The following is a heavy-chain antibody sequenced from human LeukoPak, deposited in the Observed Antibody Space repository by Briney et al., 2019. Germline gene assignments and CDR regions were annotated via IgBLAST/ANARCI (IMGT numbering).Heavy chain of an antibody. CDR1: GGSFSGYY. CDR3: AKDRHELGSYFFDY. J-gene: IGHJ4*02. V-gene: IGHV3-23*01. CDR2: ISGSGGST. Sequence: PSETLSLTCAVYGGSFSGYYWSWIRQPPGKGLEWVSAISGSGGSTYYADSVKGRFTISRDNSKNTLYLQMNSLRAEDTAVYYCAKDRHELGSYFFDYWGQGTLVTVSS. D-gene: IGHD1-26*01.